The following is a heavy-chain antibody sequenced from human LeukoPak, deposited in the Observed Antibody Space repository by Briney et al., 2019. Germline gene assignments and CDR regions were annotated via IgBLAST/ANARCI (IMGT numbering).Heavy chain of an antibody. CDR2: ISYDGSYK. Sequence: PGGSLRLSCAASEFTFSTYGMHWVRQAPGKGLEWVAVISYDGSYKFYADSVKARFTISRDNSKNTLYLQMNSLRGEDTAVYYCAKGITAMVLDYWGQGTLVTVSS. V-gene: IGHV3-30*18. D-gene: IGHD5-18*01. CDR3: AKGITAMVLDY. J-gene: IGHJ4*02. CDR1: EFTFSTYG.